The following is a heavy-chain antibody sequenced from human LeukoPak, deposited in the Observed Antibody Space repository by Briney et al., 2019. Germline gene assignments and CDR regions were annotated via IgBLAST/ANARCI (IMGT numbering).Heavy chain of an antibody. Sequence: SVKVSCKASGGTFSSYAISWVRQAPGQGLEWMGRIIPIFGTANYAQKFQGRVTITTDESTSTAYMELSSLRSEDTAVYYCAREYCSGCSCHDYWGQGTLVTVSS. CDR1: GGTFSSYA. CDR2: IIPIFGTA. V-gene: IGHV1-69*05. D-gene: IGHD2-15*01. J-gene: IGHJ4*02. CDR3: AREYCSGCSCHDY.